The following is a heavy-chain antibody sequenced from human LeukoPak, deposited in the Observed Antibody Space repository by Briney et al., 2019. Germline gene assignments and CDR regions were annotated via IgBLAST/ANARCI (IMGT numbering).Heavy chain of an antibody. V-gene: IGHV1-2*04. D-gene: IGHD2-15*01. CDR1: GYTFTGYY. CDR3: ARAGYCSGGSCQKAFDI. CDR2: INPNSGGT. J-gene: IGHJ3*02. Sequence: ASVKVSCKASGYTFTGYYMHWVRQAPGQGLEWMGWINPNSGGTNYAQKFQGWVTMTRDTSISTAYMELSRLRSDDTAVYYCARAGYCSGGSCQKAFDIWGQGTMVTVSS.